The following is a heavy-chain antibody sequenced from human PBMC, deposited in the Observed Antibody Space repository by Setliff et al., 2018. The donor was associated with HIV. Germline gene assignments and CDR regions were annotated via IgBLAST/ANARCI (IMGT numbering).Heavy chain of an antibody. V-gene: IGHV4-34*01. CDR3: ARQLKGVLLYYFDY. Sequence: SETLSLTCAVYGGSFSGYYWSWIRQPPGKGLEWIGEVNHSGSTNYNPSLQSRVIISLDKSKNQLSLKVTSLTAADTALYYCARQLKGVLLYYFDYWGQGTLVTVSS. J-gene: IGHJ4*02. CDR2: VNHSGST. CDR1: GGSFSGYY. D-gene: IGHD3-10*01.